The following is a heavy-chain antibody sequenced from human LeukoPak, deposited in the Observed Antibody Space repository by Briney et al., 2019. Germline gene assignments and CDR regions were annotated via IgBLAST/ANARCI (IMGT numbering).Heavy chain of an antibody. Sequence: GGSLRLSCAASGFTFSHYGMHWVRQAPGKGLEWVAIIWYDGSKEYYEDSVKGRFTISRDNSKNTLYLQMNSLRAEDTAVYYCARVTCSGGSCYVGLWIDYWGQGTLVTVSS. CDR1: GFTFSHYG. CDR2: IWYDGSKE. D-gene: IGHD2-15*01. CDR3: ARVTCSGGSCYVGLWIDY. V-gene: IGHV3-33*01. J-gene: IGHJ4*02.